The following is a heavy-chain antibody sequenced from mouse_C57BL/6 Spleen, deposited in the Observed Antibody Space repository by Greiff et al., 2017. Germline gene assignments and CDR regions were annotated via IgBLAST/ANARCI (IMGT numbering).Heavy chain of an antibody. V-gene: IGHV10-1*01. CDR2: IRSKSNNYAT. CDR1: GFSFNTYA. CDR3: VGGYRYFDV. Sequence: EVQVVESGGGLVQPKGSLKLSCAASGFSFNTYAMNWVRQAPGKGLEWVARIRSKSNNYATYYADSVKDRFTISRDDSESMLYLQMNNLKTEDTAMYYCVGGYRYFDVWGTGTTVTVSS. J-gene: IGHJ1*03.